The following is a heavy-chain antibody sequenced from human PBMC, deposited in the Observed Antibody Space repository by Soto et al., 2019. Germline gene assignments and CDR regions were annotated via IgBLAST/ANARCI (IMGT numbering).Heavy chain of an antibody. Sequence: SETLSLTCAVSGYSISSGYYWGWIRQPPGKGLEWIGSIYHSGSTYYNPSLKSRVTISVDTSKNQFSLKLSSVTAADTAVYYCARVKDYYDSSGYYLTDNWFDPWGQGTLVTVSS. CDR1: GYSISSGYY. V-gene: IGHV4-38-2*01. CDR2: IYHSGST. D-gene: IGHD3-22*01. J-gene: IGHJ5*02. CDR3: ARVKDYYDSSGYYLTDNWFDP.